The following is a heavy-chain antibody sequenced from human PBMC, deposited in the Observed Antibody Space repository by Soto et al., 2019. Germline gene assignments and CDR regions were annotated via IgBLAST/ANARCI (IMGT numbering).Heavy chain of an antibody. J-gene: IGHJ4*02. Sequence: EVQLLESGGGLVQPGGSLRLSCAASGFTFSSYAMSWVRQAPGKGLEWVSAISGSGGSTYYADSVKGRFTISRDNSKNTLYLQMNSLRAADTAVYYCAKASFATLVLYCFYYWGQGTLVTVSS. CDR2: ISGSGGST. CDR3: AKASFATLVLYCFYY. CDR1: GFTFSSYA. V-gene: IGHV3-23*01. D-gene: IGHD2-8*02.